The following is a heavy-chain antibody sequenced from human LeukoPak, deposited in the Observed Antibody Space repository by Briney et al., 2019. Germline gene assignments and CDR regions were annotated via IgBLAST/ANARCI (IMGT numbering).Heavy chain of an antibody. Sequence: GSSVKVSCKASGGTFSSYAISWVRQAPGQGLEWMGRIIPIFGIANYAQKFQGRVTITADKSTSTAYMELSSLRSEDTAVYYCARGPRDTAMVTHHLGGPSPPAFDYWGQGTLVTVSS. CDR1: GGTFSSYA. CDR3: ARGPRDTAMVTHHLGGPSPPAFDY. V-gene: IGHV1-69*04. J-gene: IGHJ4*02. CDR2: IIPIFGIA. D-gene: IGHD5-18*01.